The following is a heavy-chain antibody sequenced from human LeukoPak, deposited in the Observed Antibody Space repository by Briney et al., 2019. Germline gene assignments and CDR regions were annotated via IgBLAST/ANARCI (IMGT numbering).Heavy chain of an antibody. CDR3: TTDRYYYDSSGSSYYFDY. CDR1: GFTFSNAW. V-gene: IGHV3-15*01. J-gene: IGHJ4*02. D-gene: IGHD3-22*01. CDR2: IKSTTDGGTT. Sequence: PGGSLRLSCAASGFTFSNAWMSWVRQAPGKGLEWVGRIKSTTDGGTTDYAAPVKGRFTISRDDSKNTLYAQMNSLKTEDTAVYYCTTDRYYYDSSGSSYYFDYWGQGTLVTVSS.